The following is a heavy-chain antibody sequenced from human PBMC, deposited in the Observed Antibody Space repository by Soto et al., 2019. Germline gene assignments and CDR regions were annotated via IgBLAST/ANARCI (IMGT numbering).Heavy chain of an antibody. CDR1: GGSISSYY. CDR2: IYYSGST. CDR3: ARSTYYDFWSGYGWFDP. J-gene: IGHJ5*02. V-gene: IGHV4-59*01. D-gene: IGHD3-3*01. Sequence: LSLTCTVSGGSISSYYWSWIRQPPGKGLEWIGYIYYSGSTNYNPSLKSRVTISVDTSKNQFSLKLSSVTAADTAVYYCARSTYYDFWSGYGWFDPWGHGTLVTVSS.